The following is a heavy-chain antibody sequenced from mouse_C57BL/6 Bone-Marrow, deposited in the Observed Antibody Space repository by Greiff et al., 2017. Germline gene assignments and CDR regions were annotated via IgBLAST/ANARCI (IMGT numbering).Heavy chain of an antibody. CDR1: GYTFTSYW. V-gene: IGHV1-69*01. D-gene: IGHD1-1*01. Sequence: LQQPGAELVMPGASVKLSCKASGYTFTSYWMHWVKQRPGQGLEWIGEIDPSDSYTNYNQKFKGKSTLTVDKSSSTAYMQLSSLTSEDSAVYYCAREDYGSRRDWYFDVWGTGTTVTVSS. CDR2: IDPSDSYT. CDR3: AREDYGSRRDWYFDV. J-gene: IGHJ1*03.